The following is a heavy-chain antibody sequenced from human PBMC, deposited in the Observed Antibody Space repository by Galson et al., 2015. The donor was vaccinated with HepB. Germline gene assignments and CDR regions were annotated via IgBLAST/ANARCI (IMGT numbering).Heavy chain of an antibody. J-gene: IGHJ6*03. CDR1: GYTFTSYD. Sequence: SVKVSCKASGYTFTSYDINWVRQATGQGLEWMGWMNPNSGNTGYAQKFQGRVTMTRNTSISTAYMELSNLRSEDTAVYYCARAYSSSFHFYYYYYMDVWGKGTTVTVSS. V-gene: IGHV1-8*01. CDR3: ARAYSSSFHFYYYYYMDV. D-gene: IGHD6-6*01. CDR2: MNPNSGNT.